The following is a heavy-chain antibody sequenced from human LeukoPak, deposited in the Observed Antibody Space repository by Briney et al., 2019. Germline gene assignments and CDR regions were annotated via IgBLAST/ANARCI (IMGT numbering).Heavy chain of an antibody. Sequence: SGGSLRLSCAASGFTFSDYYMSWIRQAPGKGLEWVSYISSSGSTIYYADSVKGRFTISRDNAKNSLYLQMNSLRAEDTAVYYCARDLKDGYNFVATRNWGQGTLVTVSS. CDR3: ARDLKDGYNFVATRN. J-gene: IGHJ4*02. CDR1: GFTFSDYY. CDR2: ISSSGSTI. D-gene: IGHD5-24*01. V-gene: IGHV3-11*01.